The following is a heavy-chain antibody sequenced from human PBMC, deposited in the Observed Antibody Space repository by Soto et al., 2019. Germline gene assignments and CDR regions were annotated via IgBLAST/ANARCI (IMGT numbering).Heavy chain of an antibody. CDR2: INGGGDVK. Sequence: SLRLSCAASGFAFANYEMHWVRQAPGKGLDWVAYINGGGDVKYYADPVEGRFTISRDNAKNALFLQMDNLRAEDTAIYYCARLSGDGFWKSYSPYNLFESWGQGALVTVSS. V-gene: IGHV3-48*03. CDR3: ARLSGDGFWKSYSPYNLFES. J-gene: IGHJ5*01. D-gene: IGHD3-3*01. CDR1: GFAFANYE.